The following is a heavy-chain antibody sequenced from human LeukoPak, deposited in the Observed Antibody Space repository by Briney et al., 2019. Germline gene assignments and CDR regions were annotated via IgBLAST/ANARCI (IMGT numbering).Heavy chain of an antibody. CDR2: ISSSGSTI. J-gene: IGHJ4*02. Sequence: PGGSLRLSCAASGFTFSDYYMSWIRPAPGKGLEWVSYISSSGSTIYYADSVKGRFTISRDNAKNSLYLQMNSLRAEDTAAYYCASAVATIRNDYGDYSYFDYWGQGTLVTVSS. V-gene: IGHV3-11*01. CDR1: GFTFSDYY. CDR3: ASAVATIRNDYGDYSYFDY. D-gene: IGHD4-17*01.